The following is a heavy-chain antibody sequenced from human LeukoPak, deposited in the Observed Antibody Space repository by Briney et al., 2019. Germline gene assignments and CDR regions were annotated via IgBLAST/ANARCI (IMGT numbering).Heavy chain of an antibody. CDR2: ISGSGGST. Sequence: PGGSLRLSCAASGFTFSSYAMSWVRQAPRKGLEWVSAISGSGGSTYYADSVKGRFTISRDNSKNTLYLQMNSLRAEDTAVYYCAKDPFSSTVRNRFDYWGQGTLVTVSS. D-gene: IGHD6-13*01. CDR1: GFTFSSYA. CDR3: AKDPFSSTVRNRFDY. J-gene: IGHJ4*02. V-gene: IGHV3-23*01.